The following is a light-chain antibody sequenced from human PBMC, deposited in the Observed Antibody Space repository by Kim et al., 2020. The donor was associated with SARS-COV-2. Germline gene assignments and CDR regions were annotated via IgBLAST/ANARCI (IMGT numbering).Light chain of an antibody. Sequence: PGERATPSCRASQSVYTDLAWYRQKPGQAPRLLIYDSSIRATGIPARFSGSGSGTDFTLTISSLEPEDFAVYYCLQRSDWPLTFGGGTKVDIK. CDR3: LQRSDWPLT. CDR2: DSS. V-gene: IGKV3-11*01. CDR1: QSVYTD. J-gene: IGKJ4*01.